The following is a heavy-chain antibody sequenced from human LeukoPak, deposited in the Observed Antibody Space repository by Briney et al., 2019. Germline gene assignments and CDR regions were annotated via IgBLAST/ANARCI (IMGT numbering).Heavy chain of an antibody. CDR3: ARAGYSSSWAHNYYFDY. Sequence: ASVKVSCKASGGTFISYAISWVRQAPGQGLEWMGGIIPIFGTANYAQKFQGRVTITADESTSTAYMELSSLRSEDTAVYYCARAGYSSSWAHNYYFDYWGQGTLVTVSS. D-gene: IGHD6-13*01. CDR1: GGTFISYA. J-gene: IGHJ4*02. CDR2: IIPIFGTA. V-gene: IGHV1-69*13.